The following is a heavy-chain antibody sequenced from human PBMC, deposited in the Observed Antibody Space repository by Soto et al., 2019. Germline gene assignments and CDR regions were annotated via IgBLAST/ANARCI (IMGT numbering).Heavy chain of an antibody. CDR3: ARGPRYSSSPPRRTDVFDY. Sequence: GGSLRLSCAASGFTFSSYEMNWVRQAPGKGLEWVSYISSSGSTIYYADSVKGRFTISRDNAKNSLYLQMNSLRAEDTAVYYCARGPRYSSSPPRRTDVFDYWGQGTLVTVS. CDR2: ISSSGSTI. V-gene: IGHV3-48*03. D-gene: IGHD6-13*01. CDR1: GFTFSSYE. J-gene: IGHJ4*02.